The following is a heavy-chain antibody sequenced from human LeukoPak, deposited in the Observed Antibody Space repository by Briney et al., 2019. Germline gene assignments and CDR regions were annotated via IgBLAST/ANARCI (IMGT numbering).Heavy chain of an antibody. CDR1: GGSISSSSYY. CDR2: IYYSGST. V-gene: IGHV4-39*01. CDR3: ARTARSYWYFDL. J-gene: IGHJ2*01. Sequence: PSETLSLTCTVSGGSISSSSYYWGWIRQPPGKGLEWIGSIYYSGSTYYNPSLKSRVTISVDTSKNQFSLKLSSVTAADTAVYYCARTARSYWYFDLWGRGTLVTVSS.